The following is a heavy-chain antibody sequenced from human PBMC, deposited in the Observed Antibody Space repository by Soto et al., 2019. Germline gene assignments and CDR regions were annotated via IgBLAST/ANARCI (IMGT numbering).Heavy chain of an antibody. CDR1: GDTFSGYP. CDR2: IIPVLGTT. D-gene: IGHD3-10*01. J-gene: IGHJ4*02. V-gene: IGHV1-69*18. CDR3: ARDGGFGELKY. Sequence: QVQLVQSGAELKKPGSSVKVSCKASGDTFSGYPITWVRQAPGEGLECMGRIIPVLGTTNDAQRFEGRVTFTADESTNTAYMELRGLLSEDTAVYYCARDGGFGELKYGGPGTLFTVSS.